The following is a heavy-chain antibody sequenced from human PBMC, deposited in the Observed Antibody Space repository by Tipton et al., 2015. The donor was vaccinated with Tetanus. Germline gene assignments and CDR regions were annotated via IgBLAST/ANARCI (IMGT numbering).Heavy chain of an antibody. CDR2: INSNGGNP. V-gene: IGHV7-4-1*02. J-gene: IGHJ6*02. Sequence: QSGPEVKKPGASVKVSCKASGYSFTSYDINWVRQATGQGLEWMGWINSNGGNPTYAQGFTGRFVFSLDTSVSTAYLQISSLKAEDTAVYYCGSTLTLTGYYGMDVWGQGTTVTVSS. CDR3: GSTLTLTGYYGMDV. CDR1: GYSFTSYD. D-gene: IGHD3-22*01.